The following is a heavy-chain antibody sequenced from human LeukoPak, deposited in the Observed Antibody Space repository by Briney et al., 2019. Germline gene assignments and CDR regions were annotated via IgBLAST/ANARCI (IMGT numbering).Heavy chain of an antibody. V-gene: IGHV1-69*01. Sequence: GASVKLSCNASGGTFISYSNSWVRQAPAQGLEWMGGIIPIFGTTNYAQKFQGRVTITADESTSTVYMELSSLRSEDTAVYYCARSNYYDIIVYHYYLYNWGQGNLVTVSS. CDR1: GGTFISYS. D-gene: IGHD3-22*01. CDR2: IIPIFGTT. CDR3: ARSNYYDIIVYHYYLYN. J-gene: IGHJ4*02.